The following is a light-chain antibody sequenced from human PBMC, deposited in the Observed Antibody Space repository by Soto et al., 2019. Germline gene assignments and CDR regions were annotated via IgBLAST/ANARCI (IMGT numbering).Light chain of an antibody. V-gene: IGLV1-44*01. J-gene: IGLJ1*01. CDR3: AAWDDSLNGYV. CDR1: SSNIGSNT. Sequence: LTQPPSASGAPGQRVTISCSGSSSNIGSNTVNWYQQLPGTAPKLLIYKNNQRPSGVPDRFSGSKSGTSASLAISGLQSEDGADYYCAAWDDSLNGYVFGTGTKLTVL. CDR2: KNN.